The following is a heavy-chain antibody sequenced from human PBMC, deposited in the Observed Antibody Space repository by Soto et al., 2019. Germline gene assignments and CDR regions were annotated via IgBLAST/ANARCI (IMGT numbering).Heavy chain of an antibody. CDR3: ARDGQQLAPYALDY. V-gene: IGHV3-33*01. CDR2: IWSDGSNK. Sequence: ESGGGVVQPGRSLRLSCATSGFTFSNNAMHWVRQAPGKGLEWVAQIWSDGSNKFYADSVKGRFTISRDSSKNMVYLEMNSLRVEHTAVYYCARDGQQLAPYALDYWGQGTLVTASS. J-gene: IGHJ4*02. CDR1: GFTFSNNA. D-gene: IGHD6-13*01.